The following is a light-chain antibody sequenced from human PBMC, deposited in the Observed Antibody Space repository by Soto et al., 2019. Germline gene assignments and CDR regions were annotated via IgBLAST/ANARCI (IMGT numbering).Light chain of an antibody. CDR2: AAS. V-gene: IGKV1-9*01. CDR3: QQLNSYPST. J-gene: IGKJ4*01. CDR1: QGISSY. Sequence: IQLTQSPSSLSASVGDRVTITCRASQGISSYLAWYQQKPGKAPKLLIYAASTLQSGVPSRFSGSGSGTDFTLTIISLQPEDFATYYCQQLNSYPSTFGGGTKVEIK.